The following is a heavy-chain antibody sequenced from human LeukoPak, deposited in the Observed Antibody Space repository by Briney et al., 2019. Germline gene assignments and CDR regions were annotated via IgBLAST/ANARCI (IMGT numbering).Heavy chain of an antibody. D-gene: IGHD2-2*02. CDR1: GFTFSSYS. CDR3: AKDSLSSYCSSTSCYKGHFDY. V-gene: IGHV3-21*04. Sequence: GGSLRLSCAASGFTFSSYSMNWVRQAPGKGLEWVSSISSSSSYIYYADSVKGRFTISRDNAKNSLYLQMNSLRAEDTALYYCAKDSLSSYCSSTSCYKGHFDYWGQGTLVTVSS. CDR2: ISSSSSYI. J-gene: IGHJ4*02.